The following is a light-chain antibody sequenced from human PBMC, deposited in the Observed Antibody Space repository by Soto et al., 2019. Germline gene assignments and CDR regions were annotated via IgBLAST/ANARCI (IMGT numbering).Light chain of an antibody. Sequence: DIQMTQSPSTLSASVGDRVIITCRASQSLNNWLAWYQQRPGKAPKLLIYKATNLQNRVPSRFSGSGSGTEFTLTISSLQPDDFATYYCQQYNGYSWTFGQGTKVEVQ. V-gene: IGKV1-5*03. J-gene: IGKJ1*01. CDR1: QSLNNW. CDR3: QQYNGYSWT. CDR2: KAT.